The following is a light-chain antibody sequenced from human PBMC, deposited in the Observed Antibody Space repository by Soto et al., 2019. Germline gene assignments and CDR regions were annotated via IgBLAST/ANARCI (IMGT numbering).Light chain of an antibody. CDR3: QQYGSSPWT. V-gene: IGKV3-20*01. CDR2: GAS. Sequence: EIVLTQSPGTLSLSPGERATVSCRASQGVSGSYLAWYQQKPGQAPRLLIYGASSRATGIPDRFSGSGSGTDFTLTISRLEPEDFAVYYCQQYGSSPWTFGQGTKVEIK. J-gene: IGKJ1*01. CDR1: QGVSGSY.